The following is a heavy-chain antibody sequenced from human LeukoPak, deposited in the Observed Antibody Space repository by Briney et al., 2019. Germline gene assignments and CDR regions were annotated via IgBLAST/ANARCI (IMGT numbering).Heavy chain of an antibody. D-gene: IGHD2-8*01. CDR1: GGSFSGYY. Sequence: SETLSLTCGVYGGSFSGYYWTWIRQSPGMGLEWVGEIIHSGRTDYNPSLTSRVTISVDTSRNQFSLELSSVTAADTAVYYCARGVLVTVYAAFDYWGQGTLVTVSS. CDR2: IIHSGRT. V-gene: IGHV4-34*01. J-gene: IGHJ4*02. CDR3: ARGVLVTVYAAFDY.